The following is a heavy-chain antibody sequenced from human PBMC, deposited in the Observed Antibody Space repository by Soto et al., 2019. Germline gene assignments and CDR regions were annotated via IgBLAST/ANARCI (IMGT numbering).Heavy chain of an antibody. D-gene: IGHD3-3*01. CDR2: IYYSGST. CDR1: GGSISSSSYY. CDR3: ARTIQQHYDFWSWPWFDP. J-gene: IGHJ5*02. Sequence: PSETLSLTCTVSGGSISSSSYYWGWIRQPPGKGLEWIGSIYYSGSTYYNPSLKSRVTISVDTSKNQFSLKLSSVTAADTAVYYCARTIQQHYDFWSWPWFDPWGQGTLVTVSS. V-gene: IGHV4-39*01.